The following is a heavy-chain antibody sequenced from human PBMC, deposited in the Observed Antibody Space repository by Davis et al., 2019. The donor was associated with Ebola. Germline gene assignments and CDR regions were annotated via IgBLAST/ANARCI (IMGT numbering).Heavy chain of an antibody. D-gene: IGHD3-9*01. CDR3: ARRTGWF. CDR2: IDPNGGTT. CDR1: GYSFTSYY. J-gene: IGHJ4*02. Sequence: AASVKVSCKASGYSFTSYYIHWVRQAPGQGLEWMGTIDPNGGTTTYTQKFQDRVTMTRDTATSTVYMGLSSLTSDDTALYYCARRTGWFWGQGALVTVSS. V-gene: IGHV1-46*01.